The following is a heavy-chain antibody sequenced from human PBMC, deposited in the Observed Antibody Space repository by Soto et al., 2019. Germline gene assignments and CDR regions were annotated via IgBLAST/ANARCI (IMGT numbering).Heavy chain of an antibody. CDR1: GGSGNGDY. D-gene: IGHD3-3*01. V-gene: IGHV4-34*01. CDR3: ASRITVFGSLLPPFDP. J-gene: IGHJ5*02. Sequence: SETLYLPCAVYGGSGNGDYWKWIRQPPGKGLEGSGEINHTGGTHYNPSLTSRVTMSVDRSKNKYSVRLSSVTAADTAIYYCASRITVFGSLLPPFDPWGPGTQVTVSS. CDR2: INHTGGT.